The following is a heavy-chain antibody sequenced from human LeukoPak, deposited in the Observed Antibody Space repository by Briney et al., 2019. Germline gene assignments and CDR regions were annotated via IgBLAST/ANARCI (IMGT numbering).Heavy chain of an antibody. CDR2: INGGGTTK. CDR3: TRGVFSDV. Sequence: AGGSLRLSCAASGFIFSDCYMNWIRQAPGKGLEWVSHINGGGTTKYYADSVRGRFTLSRDNAKNTLYLQMNNLRAEDTAVYYCTRGVFSDVWGTGTTVTVSS. CDR1: GFIFSDCY. J-gene: IGHJ6*04. V-gene: IGHV3-11*01.